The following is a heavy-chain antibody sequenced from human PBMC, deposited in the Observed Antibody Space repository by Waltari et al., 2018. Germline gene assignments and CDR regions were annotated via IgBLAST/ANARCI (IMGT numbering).Heavy chain of an antibody. CDR3: ASGGHVDY. J-gene: IGHJ4*02. V-gene: IGHV3-7*03. CDR1: GFTFSNFW. Sequence: EVLLVESGGGLFQPGGSLRLSCAASGFTFSNFWMTWVRQAPGKGLEWVANIKGDGSENHYLDSVRGRFTVSRDNARNSLYLQMNSLRADDTAVYYCASGGHVDYCGQGTLVTVSS. CDR2: IKGDGSEN. D-gene: IGHD3-16*01.